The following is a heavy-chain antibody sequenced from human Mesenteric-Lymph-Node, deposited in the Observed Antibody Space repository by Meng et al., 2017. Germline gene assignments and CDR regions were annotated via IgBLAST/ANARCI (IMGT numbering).Heavy chain of an antibody. CDR3: KTGRGDY. J-gene: IGHJ4*02. Sequence: ELQRLGSGGGLVKPGESLRLSCAASGFTFSNAWMNWVRQAPGKGLEWVGQIKSKTDGGTTDYAAPAKGRFAISRDDSKNTVYLQMNSLKTEDTAVYYCKTGRGDYWGQGILVTVSS. V-gene: IGHV3-15*01. CDR1: GFTFSNAW. CDR2: IKSKTDGGTT.